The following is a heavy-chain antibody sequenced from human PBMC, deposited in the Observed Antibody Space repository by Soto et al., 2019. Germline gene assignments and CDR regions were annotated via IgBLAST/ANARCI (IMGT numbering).Heavy chain of an antibody. CDR3: ARRNCSGGSCYYAFDI. D-gene: IGHD2-15*01. CDR2: IYYSGST. V-gene: IGHV4-59*08. CDR1: GGSISSYY. J-gene: IGHJ3*02. Sequence: QVQLQESGPGLVKPSETLSLTCTVSGGSISSYYWSWIRQPPGKGLEWIGYIYYSGSTNYNPSLKSRVTISVDTSKNQCSLKLSSVTAADTAVYYCARRNCSGGSCYYAFDIWGQGTMVTVSS.